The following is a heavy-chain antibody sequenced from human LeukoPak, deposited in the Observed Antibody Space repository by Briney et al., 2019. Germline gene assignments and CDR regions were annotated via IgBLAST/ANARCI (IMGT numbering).Heavy chain of an antibody. V-gene: IGHV3-74*01. CDR1: GFTFSSHW. Sequence: HPGGSLRLSCVASGFTFSSHWMHWVRQAPGKGLVWVSRINSDGSSTTYTDSVKGRFTTSRDNAKNTMYLQMKSLRAEDTAAYYCARGPDWLNNWFDLWGQGTLVTVSS. J-gene: IGHJ5*02. CDR3: ARGPDWLNNWFDL. D-gene: IGHD3-9*01. CDR2: INSDGSST.